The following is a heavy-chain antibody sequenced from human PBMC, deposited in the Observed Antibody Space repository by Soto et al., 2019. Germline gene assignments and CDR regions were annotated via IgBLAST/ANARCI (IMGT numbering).Heavy chain of an antibody. J-gene: IGHJ6*02. Sequence: SETLSLTCTVPGGSISSYYWSWIRQPPGKGLEWIGYIYYSGSTNYNPSRKSRVTISVDTSKNQFSLKLSSVTAADTAVYYCARDRAEREGYSGFGVLANYYYYYGMDVWGQGTTVTVSS. D-gene: IGHD3-10*01. CDR3: ARDRAEREGYSGFGVLANYYYYYGMDV. CDR2: IYYSGST. CDR1: GGSISSYY. V-gene: IGHV4-59*01.